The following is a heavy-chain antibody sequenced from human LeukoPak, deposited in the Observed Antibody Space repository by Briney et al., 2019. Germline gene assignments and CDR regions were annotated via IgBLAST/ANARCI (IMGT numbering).Heavy chain of an antibody. CDR1: GYFFTSYS. J-gene: IGHJ4*02. CDR2: INPSGGST. Sequence: ASVKVSCKASGYFFTSYSIHWVRQAPGQGLEWMGIINPSGGSTIYPQKFQGRVSMTRDTSTSTVYMELSSLRSEDTAVYYCARVPFLLSGFWDYWGQGTLVTVSS. D-gene: IGHD6-25*01. CDR3: ARVPFLLSGFWDY. V-gene: IGHV1-46*01.